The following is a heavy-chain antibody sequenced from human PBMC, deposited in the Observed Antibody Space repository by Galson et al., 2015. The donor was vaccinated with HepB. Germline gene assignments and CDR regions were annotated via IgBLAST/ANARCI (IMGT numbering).Heavy chain of an antibody. J-gene: IGHJ4*02. Sequence: SVKVSCKASGYTFTAYYIHWVRQAPGQGLEWMGRMNPSSGDTNSAEKFQGRVTMTRDTSITTAYMELSTLRSDDTAIYYCATLREIPAFNMVALDYWGQGTLVTVSS. CDR1: GYTFTAYY. CDR2: MNPSSGDT. CDR3: ATLREIPAFNMVALDY. V-gene: IGHV1-2*06. D-gene: IGHD5-12*01.